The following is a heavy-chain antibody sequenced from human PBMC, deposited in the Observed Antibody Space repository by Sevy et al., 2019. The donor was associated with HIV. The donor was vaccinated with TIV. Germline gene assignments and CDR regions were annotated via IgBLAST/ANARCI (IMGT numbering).Heavy chain of an antibody. Sequence: GGSLRLSCAASGFTFSDYYMSWIRQAPGKGLEWVSYISSSGSTIYYADSVKGRFTISRDNAKNSLYLQMNSLRAEDTGVDFRVGGGGGYDAFDIWGQGTMVTVSS. D-gene: IGHD2-15*01. CDR2: ISSSGSTI. V-gene: IGHV3-11*01. CDR1: GFTFSDYY. CDR3: VGGGGGYDAFDI. J-gene: IGHJ3*02.